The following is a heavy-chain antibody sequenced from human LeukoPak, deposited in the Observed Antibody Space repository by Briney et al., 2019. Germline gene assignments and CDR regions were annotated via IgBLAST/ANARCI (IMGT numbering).Heavy chain of an antibody. V-gene: IGHV3-30*04. CDR2: ISHDGATK. Sequence: PGRSLRLSCAASGFSFSNFAIHWVRQAPGKGLEWLAVISHDGATKHYADSVKGRFTISRDNSNNSLSLQMNSLSAEDTAVYYRARARGRWHLLPLDFWGQGTLVTVSS. J-gene: IGHJ4*02. D-gene: IGHD1-26*01. CDR3: ARARGRWHLLPLDF. CDR1: GFSFSNFA.